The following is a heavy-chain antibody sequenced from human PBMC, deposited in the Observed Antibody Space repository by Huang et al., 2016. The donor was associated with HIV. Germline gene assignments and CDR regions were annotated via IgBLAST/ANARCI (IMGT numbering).Heavy chain of an antibody. Sequence: QVQLLQSGAEVKTPGASVKISCKTSGYNFKTHAVSWVRQTPGQGLEWMGGVSGYNSYTTYSQRLQGRVTMTTDTSTNTVYMELRSLRSDDTAVYYCARRVGSGWYGEIDYWGQGTLVTVSS. CDR1: GYNFKTHA. D-gene: IGHD6-19*01. V-gene: IGHV1-18*04. CDR2: VSGYNSYT. CDR3: ARRVGSGWYGEIDY. J-gene: IGHJ4*02.